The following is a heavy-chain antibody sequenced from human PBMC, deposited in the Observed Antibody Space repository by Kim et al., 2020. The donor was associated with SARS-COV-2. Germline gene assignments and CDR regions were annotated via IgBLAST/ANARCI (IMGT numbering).Heavy chain of an antibody. D-gene: IGHD3-10*01. J-gene: IGHJ5*02. CDR2: MNPNSGNT. CDR1: GYTFTSYD. V-gene: IGHV1-8*01. CDR3: ARKLRLLWFWELLGWFDP. Sequence: ASVKVSCKASGYTFTSYDINWVRQATGQGLEWMGWMNPNSGNTGYAQKFQGRVTMTRNTSISTAYMELSSLRSEDTAVYYCARKLRLLWFWELLGWFDPWGQGTLVTVSS.